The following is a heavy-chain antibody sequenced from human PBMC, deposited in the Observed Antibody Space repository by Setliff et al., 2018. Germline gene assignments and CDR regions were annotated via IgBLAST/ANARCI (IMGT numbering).Heavy chain of an antibody. CDR3: ARVGYFDFWRGYGVGAFDL. J-gene: IGHJ3*01. CDR2: IYYSGNT. V-gene: IGHV4-34*01. D-gene: IGHD3-3*01. Sequence: SETLSLTCAVYGGSFSGYYWSWIRQPPGKGLEWIGSIYYSGNTYYNPSFKSRVTISIEKSKNQFSLKLTSVTAADTALYYCARVGYFDFWRGYGVGAFDLWGHGTMVTVSS. CDR1: GGSFSGYY.